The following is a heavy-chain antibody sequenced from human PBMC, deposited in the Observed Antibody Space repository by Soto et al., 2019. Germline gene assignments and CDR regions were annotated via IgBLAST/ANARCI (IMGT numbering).Heavy chain of an antibody. D-gene: IGHD3-3*01. V-gene: IGHV3-15*01. CDR1: GFTFSNAW. Sequence: EVQLVESGGGLVKPGGSLRLSCAASGFTFSNAWMSWVRQAPGKGLEWVGRIKSKTDGGTTDYAAPVKGRFTISRDDSKNTLYLQMNSPKTEDTAVYYCTTDNLRFLEWSEIRDYWGQGTLVTVSS. J-gene: IGHJ4*02. CDR3: TTDNLRFLEWSEIRDY. CDR2: IKSKTDGGTT.